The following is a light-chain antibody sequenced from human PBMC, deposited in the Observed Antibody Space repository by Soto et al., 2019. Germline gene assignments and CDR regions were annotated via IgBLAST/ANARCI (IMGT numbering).Light chain of an antibody. Sequence: DIQMTQSPSSLSASVGDRVTITCRASQGISSYLGWYQQKPGKAPNLLIYDASTLHSGVPSRFSGSGSGTDFTLTISSLQPEDFATYFCKQLNTFPLTFGGGTKVDIK. CDR1: QGISSY. J-gene: IGKJ4*01. CDR3: KQLNTFPLT. V-gene: IGKV1-9*01. CDR2: DAS.